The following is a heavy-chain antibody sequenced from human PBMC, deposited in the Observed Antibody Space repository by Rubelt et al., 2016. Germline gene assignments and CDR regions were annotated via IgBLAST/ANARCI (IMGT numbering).Heavy chain of an antibody. CDR1: GYTFTSYG. D-gene: IGHD3-22*01. V-gene: IGHV1-18*01. J-gene: IGHJ4*02. CDR3: ARANSGSGYFGIDY. Sequence: QVQLVQSGAEVKKPGASVKVSCKASGYTFTSYGISWVRQAPGQGLEWMGWISAYNGNTTYAQRLQVRGTMTTDTSTSTAYMELSSLRSEDTAVYYCARANSGSGYFGIDYWGQGTLVTVSS. CDR2: ISAYNGNT.